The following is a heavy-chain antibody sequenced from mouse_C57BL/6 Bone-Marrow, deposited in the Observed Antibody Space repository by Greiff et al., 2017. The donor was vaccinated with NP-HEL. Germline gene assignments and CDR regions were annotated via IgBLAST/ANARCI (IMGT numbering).Heavy chain of an antibody. Sequence: QVQLQQPGTELVKPGASVKLSCKASGYTFTSYWMHWVKQRPGQGLEWIGNINPSNGGTNYNEKFKSKATLTVDKSSSTSYMQISSLTSEDSAVYYCARSSFYYGSSYIDDWGQGTTLTVSS. V-gene: IGHV1-53*01. D-gene: IGHD1-1*01. CDR3: ARSSFYYGSSYIDD. CDR2: INPSNGGT. CDR1: GYTFTSYW. J-gene: IGHJ2*01.